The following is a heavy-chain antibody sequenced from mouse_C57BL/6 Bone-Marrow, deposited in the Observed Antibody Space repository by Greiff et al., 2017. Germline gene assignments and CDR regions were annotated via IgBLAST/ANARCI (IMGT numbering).Heavy chain of an antibody. CDR1: GYTFTSYG. CDR2: IYPRSGNP. CDR3: ARGAQAKFNFYYAMDY. D-gene: IGHD1-3*01. Sequence: QVQLKESGAELARPGASVKLSCKASGYTFTSYGISWVKQRTGQGLEWIGEIYPRSGNPYYNEKFKGKATLTADKSSSTAYMELRSLTSEDSAVYFCARGAQAKFNFYYAMDYWGQGTSVTVSS. J-gene: IGHJ4*01. V-gene: IGHV1-81*01.